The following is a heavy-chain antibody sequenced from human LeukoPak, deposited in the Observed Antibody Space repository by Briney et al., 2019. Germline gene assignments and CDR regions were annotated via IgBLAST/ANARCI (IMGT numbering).Heavy chain of an antibody. CDR2: IKQDGSEK. CDR1: GFTFSSYG. V-gene: IGHV3-7*01. D-gene: IGHD3-10*01. J-gene: IGHJ4*02. Sequence: PGGSLRLSCAASGFTFSSYGMHWVRQAPGKWLEWVANIKQDGSEKYYVDSVKGRFTISRDNAKNSLYLQMNSLRAEDTAVYYCARVLRFAEFRYWGQGTLVTVSS. CDR3: ARVLRFAEFRY.